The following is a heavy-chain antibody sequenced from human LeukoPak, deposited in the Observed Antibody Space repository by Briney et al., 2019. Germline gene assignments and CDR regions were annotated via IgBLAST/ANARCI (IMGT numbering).Heavy chain of an antibody. V-gene: IGHV1-2*06. D-gene: IGHD2-21*02. Sequence: ASVKLSCKASGYTFTGYYMHWMRQAPGPGLEWMGRINPNSGGTNYAQKFQGRVTMTRDTSNSTAYMELSRLRSDDTAVYYCARDSCGGDCFFDYWGQGTLVTVSS. CDR3: ARDSCGGDCFFDY. J-gene: IGHJ4*02. CDR2: INPNSGGT. CDR1: GYTFTGYY.